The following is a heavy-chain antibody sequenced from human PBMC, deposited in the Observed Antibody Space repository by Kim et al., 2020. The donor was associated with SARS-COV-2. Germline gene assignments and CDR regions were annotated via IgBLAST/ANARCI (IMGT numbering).Heavy chain of an antibody. D-gene: IGHD3-10*01. CDR1: GGSISSYY. CDR3: ASNRVSGSGSYLPSYYMDV. V-gene: IGHV4-59*01. CDR2: IYYSGST. Sequence: SETLSLTCTVSGGSISSYYWSWIRQPPGKGLEWIGYIYYSGSTNYNPSLKSRVTISVDTSKNQFSLKLSSVTAADTAVYYCASNRVSGSGSYLPSYYMDVWGKGTTVTVSS. J-gene: IGHJ6*03.